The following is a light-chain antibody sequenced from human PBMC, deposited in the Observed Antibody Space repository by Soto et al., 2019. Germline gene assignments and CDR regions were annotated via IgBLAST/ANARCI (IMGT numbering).Light chain of an antibody. V-gene: IGLV2-14*01. Sequence: QSALTQPASVSGSPGQSITISCTGTSSDVGGYNYVSWYQQHPGKAPKLMIYDVSNRPSGVSNRFSGSKSGNTASLTISGLQAEDEADYYCSSYTSSSLSFGGGTMLTVL. J-gene: IGLJ3*02. CDR2: DVS. CDR3: SSYTSSSLS. CDR1: SSDVGGYNY.